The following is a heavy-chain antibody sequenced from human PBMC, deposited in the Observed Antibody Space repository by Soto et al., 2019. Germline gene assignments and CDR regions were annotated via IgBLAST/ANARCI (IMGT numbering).Heavy chain of an antibody. CDR2: FDPEDGET. CDR1: GYTLTELS. D-gene: IGHD6-19*01. CDR3: ATQSIAVAQGGAFDI. Sequence: ASVKVACKVSGYTLTELSMHWVRQAPGKGLEWMGGFDPEDGETIYAQKFQGRVTMTEDTSTDTAYMELSSLRSEDTAVYYCATQSIAVAQGGAFDIWGQGTMVTVSS. J-gene: IGHJ3*02. V-gene: IGHV1-24*01.